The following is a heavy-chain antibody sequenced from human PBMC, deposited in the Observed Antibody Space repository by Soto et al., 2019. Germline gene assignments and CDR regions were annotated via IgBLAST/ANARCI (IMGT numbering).Heavy chain of an antibody. CDR3: TVVTTHYYYYYYMDV. Sequence: ASVKVSCKASGYTFTSYDIHWVRQATGQGLEWMGWMNPNSGNTGYAQKFQGRVTMSRNTSIRTAYIKLSSLRSENTAVYYCTVVTTHYYYYYYMDVWGKGTTVTVSS. CDR1: GYTFTSYD. J-gene: IGHJ6*03. CDR2: MNPNSGNT. V-gene: IGHV1-8*01. D-gene: IGHD4-4*01.